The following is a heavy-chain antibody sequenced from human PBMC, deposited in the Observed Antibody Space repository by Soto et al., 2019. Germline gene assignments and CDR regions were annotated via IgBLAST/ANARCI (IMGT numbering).Heavy chain of an antibody. Sequence: ASVKVSCKGSGYTFTGYYMHWVRQTAGQGLEWMGWINTNSGGTNYAQKFQGRVTMTRDTSISTAYMELSRLRSDDTAVYYCARFSNYYGSGSYSVYYFDYWGQGTLVTVSS. J-gene: IGHJ4*02. CDR3: ARFSNYYGSGSYSVYYFDY. V-gene: IGHV1-2*02. D-gene: IGHD3-10*01. CDR2: INTNSGGT. CDR1: GYTFTGYY.